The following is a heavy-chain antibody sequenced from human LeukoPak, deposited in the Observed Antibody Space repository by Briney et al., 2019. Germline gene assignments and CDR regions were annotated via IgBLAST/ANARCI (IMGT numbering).Heavy chain of an antibody. D-gene: IGHD6-13*01. J-gene: IGHJ4*02. V-gene: IGHV3-23*01. CDR3: AKVAGYSSSWYRLGD. CDR2: ISDSGGST. CDR1: GFTFSSSG. Sequence: GGSLRLSCAASGFTFSSSGMSWVRQAPGKGLEWVSTISDSGGSTYYADSVKGRFTVSRDNSKNTLYLQMNSLRVDDTAVYYCAKVAGYSSSWYRLGDWGQGTLVTVSS.